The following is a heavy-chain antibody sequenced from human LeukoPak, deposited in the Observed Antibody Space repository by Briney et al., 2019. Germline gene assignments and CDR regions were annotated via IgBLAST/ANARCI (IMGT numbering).Heavy chain of an antibody. CDR1: GGSISSYY. V-gene: IGHV4-4*07. CDR3: ARAYSGYDYYYYYSMDV. Sequence: PSETLSLTCTVSGGSISSYYWSWIRQPAGKGLEWIGRIYTSGSTNYNPSLKSRVTMSVDTSKNQFSLKLSSVTAADTAVYYCARAYSGYDYYYYYSMDVWGKGTTVTVSS. D-gene: IGHD5-12*01. CDR2: IYTSGST. J-gene: IGHJ6*03.